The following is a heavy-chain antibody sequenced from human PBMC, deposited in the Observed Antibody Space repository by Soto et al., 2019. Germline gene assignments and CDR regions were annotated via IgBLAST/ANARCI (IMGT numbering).Heavy chain of an antibody. J-gene: IGHJ6*03. CDR2: ISAYNGNT. V-gene: IGHV1-18*01. CDR1: GYTFTSYG. CDR3: ARDVHDFWSGSTYYYYKDV. D-gene: IGHD3-3*01. Sequence: ASVKVSCKASGYTFTSYGISWVRQAPGQGLEWMGWISAYNGNTNYAQKLQGRVTMTTDTSTSTAYMELRSLRSDDTAVYYCARDVHDFWSGSTYYYYKDVWGKGTTVTVSS.